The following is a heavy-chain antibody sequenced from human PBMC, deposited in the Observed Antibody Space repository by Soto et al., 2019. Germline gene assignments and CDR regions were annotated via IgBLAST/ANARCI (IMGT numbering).Heavy chain of an antibody. D-gene: IGHD3-22*01. Sequence: QLQLQESGPGLVKPSETLSLTCTVSTGPISSRSYYWVWIRQPPGKGLEWMGSLYYSGSTHYNPSLKSRVTISVDTSKTQVSLKLNSVTAADAAVYYCARNYYDGSGYFFWGPGTMVSVSS. V-gene: IGHV4-39*01. CDR1: TGPISSRSYY. J-gene: IGHJ3*01. CDR2: LYYSGST. CDR3: ARNYYDGSGYFF.